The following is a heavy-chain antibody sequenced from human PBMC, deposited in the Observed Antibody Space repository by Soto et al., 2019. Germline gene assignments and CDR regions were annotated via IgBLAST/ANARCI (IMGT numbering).Heavy chain of an antibody. V-gene: IGHV4-61*01. D-gene: IGHD3-22*01. J-gene: IGHJ4*02. Sequence: NPSETLSLTCAVSGYSISSGYYWGWIRQPPGKGLEWIGYIYNTWNTNYNPSLKSRVTISVDTSKNQFSLKLRSVTAADTAVYYCARGGYYDSRAYRYWGQGTLVTVSS. CDR2: IYNTWNT. CDR1: GYSISSGYY. CDR3: ARGGYYDSRAYRY.